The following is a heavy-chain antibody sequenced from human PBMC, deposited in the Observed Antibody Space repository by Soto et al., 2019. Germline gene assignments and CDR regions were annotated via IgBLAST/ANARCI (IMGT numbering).Heavy chain of an antibody. CDR2: ISGSGDGV. J-gene: IGHJ4*02. CDR3: AGPGYSSQDY. V-gene: IGHV3-23*01. CDR1: GFTFSSFA. Sequence: LRLSCAASGFTFSSFALSWVRQAPGKGLEWVSAISGSGDGVDYADSVKGQFTISRDNSKNTLYLQMNSLRVGDTAVYYCAGPGYSSQDYWGQGTLVTVSS. D-gene: IGHD5-18*01.